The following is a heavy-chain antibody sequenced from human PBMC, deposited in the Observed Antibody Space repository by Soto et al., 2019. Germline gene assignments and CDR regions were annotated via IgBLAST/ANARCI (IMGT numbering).Heavy chain of an antibody. Sequence: QVQLQQWGAGLLKLSETLSLTCAVYGGSFSGYYWSWIRQPPGQGLAWIGEINHSGSTNYNPSLKSCVTISVGSFKTQLSLKLSSVTAADTAVYYCARGPCSGGSCYSPYYFDYSGEGTLVTVSS. CDR2: INHSGST. D-gene: IGHD2-15*01. J-gene: IGHJ4*02. CDR1: GGSFSGYY. V-gene: IGHV4-34*01. CDR3: ARGPCSGGSCYSPYYFDY.